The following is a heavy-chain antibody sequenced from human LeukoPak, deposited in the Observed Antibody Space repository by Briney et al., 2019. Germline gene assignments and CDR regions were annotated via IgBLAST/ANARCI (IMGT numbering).Heavy chain of an antibody. CDR2: ISSSGSTI. V-gene: IGHV3-48*03. D-gene: IGHD6-19*01. CDR1: GFTFSSYE. J-gene: IGHJ6*04. Sequence: GGSLRLSCAASGFTFSSYEMNWVRQAPGKGLEWVSYISSSGSTIYYADSVKGRLTISRDNAKNSLYLQMNSLRAEDTAVYYCARELYSSGWYLNYYGMDVWGKGTTVTVSS. CDR3: ARELYSSGWYLNYYGMDV.